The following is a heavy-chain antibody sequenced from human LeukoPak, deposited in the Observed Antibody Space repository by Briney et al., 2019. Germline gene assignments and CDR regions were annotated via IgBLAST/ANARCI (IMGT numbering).Heavy chain of an antibody. J-gene: IGHJ4*02. CDR2: INWNGGST. V-gene: IGHV3-20*04. CDR3: ARDRVSSGWSYYFDY. D-gene: IGHD6-19*01. CDR1: GFTFDDYG. Sequence: GGSLRLXCAASGFTFDDYGMSWVRQAPGKGLEWVSGINWNGGSTGYADSEKGRFTISRDNAKNSLYLQMNSLRAEDTALYYCARDRVSSGWSYYFDYWGQGTLVTVSS.